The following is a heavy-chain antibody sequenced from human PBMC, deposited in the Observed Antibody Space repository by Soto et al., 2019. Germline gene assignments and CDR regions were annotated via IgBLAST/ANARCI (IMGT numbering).Heavy chain of an antibody. CDR3: VKYTVTEDLGES. V-gene: IGHV3-23*01. CDR1: GFTFSSYA. J-gene: IGHJ5*02. Sequence: EVQLLESGGDVVRPGGSLRLSCAASGFTFSSYAMGWVRQAPGKGLEWVAGVSRAGTYTFYADSARGRSSISRDNSRDTVDLYMNALRGDDTAVYFCVKYTVTEDLGESWGQGTLVSVSS. CDR2: VSRAGTYT. D-gene: IGHD3-16*01.